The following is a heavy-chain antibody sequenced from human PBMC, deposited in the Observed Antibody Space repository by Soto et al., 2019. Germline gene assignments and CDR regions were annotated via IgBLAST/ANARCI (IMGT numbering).Heavy chain of an antibody. V-gene: IGHV1-18*01. J-gene: IGHJ6*02. CDR3: AKVDNYGTPTPQDV. CDR2: ISPYSGNT. D-gene: IGHD1-1*01. CDR1: GYIFVNYG. Sequence: QVQLVQSGDEVRKPGSSVKVSCKASGYIFVNYGIAWVRQAPGQGLEWMGWISPYSGNTHYARKVQGRLTMTTDTSASTDYMDLGRLTSGDTAVYYCAKVDNYGTPTPQDVWGQGTRVTVSS.